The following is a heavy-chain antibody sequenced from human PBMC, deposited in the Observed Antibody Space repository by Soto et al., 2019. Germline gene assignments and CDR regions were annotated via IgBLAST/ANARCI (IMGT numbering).Heavy chain of an antibody. J-gene: IGHJ6*02. Sequence: LWLTSTDSGGSLYIWGVSSCLNREHPVKGLEWIGYIYYSRSNYYNPSLKSRVTISVDTSKIQLSLKLSSVTAADSAVYYGASIIAAAAMDVWGQGTMVTVSS. V-gene: IGHV4-31*03. D-gene: IGHD6-13*01. CDR3: ASIIAAAAMDV. CDR2: IYYSRSN. CDR1: GGSLYIWGVS.